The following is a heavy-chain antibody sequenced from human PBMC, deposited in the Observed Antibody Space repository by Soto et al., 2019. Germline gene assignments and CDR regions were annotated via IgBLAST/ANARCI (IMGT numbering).Heavy chain of an antibody. V-gene: IGHV1-3*01. CDR2: INAGNGNT. D-gene: IGHD6-6*01. Sequence: ASVKVSCKASGYIFTSYAMHWVRQAPGQRLEWMGWINAGNGNTKYSQKLQGRVTITRDTSASTAYMELSSLRSEDTAVYYCARGGIAARPRWFDPWGQGTLVTVSS. CDR3: ARGGIAARPRWFDP. CDR1: GYIFTSYA. J-gene: IGHJ5*02.